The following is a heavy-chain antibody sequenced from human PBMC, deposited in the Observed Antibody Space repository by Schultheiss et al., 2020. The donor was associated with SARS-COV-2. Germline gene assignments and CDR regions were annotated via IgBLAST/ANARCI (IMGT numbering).Heavy chain of an antibody. CDR3: ASLAYDDAFDI. CDR2: INPHSGNT. Sequence: ASVKVSCKASGYTFTGYYMHWVRQAPGQGLEWVGWINPHSGNTGYAQKFQGRVTMTRNTSISTAYMELSSLRSEDTAVYYCASLAYDDAFDIWGQGTMVTVSS. V-gene: IGHV1-8*02. J-gene: IGHJ3*02. D-gene: IGHD5-12*01. CDR1: GYTFTGYY.